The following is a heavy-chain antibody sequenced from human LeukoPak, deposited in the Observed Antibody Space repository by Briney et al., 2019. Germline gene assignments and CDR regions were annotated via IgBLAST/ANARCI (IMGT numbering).Heavy chain of an antibody. Sequence: QAGGSLRLSCAASGFTVSSNYMSWVRQAPGKGLEWVSVIYSGGSTYYADSVKGRFTISRDNSKNTLYLQMNSLRAEDTAVYYCARAYYDILTGLGFDYWGQGTLVTVSS. CDR1: GFTVSSNY. J-gene: IGHJ4*02. CDR3: ARAYYDILTGLGFDY. V-gene: IGHV3-53*01. D-gene: IGHD3-9*01. CDR2: IYSGGST.